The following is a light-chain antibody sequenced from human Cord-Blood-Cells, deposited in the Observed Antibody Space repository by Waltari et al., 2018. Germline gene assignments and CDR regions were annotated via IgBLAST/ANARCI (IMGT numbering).Light chain of an antibody. CDR3: QVWDSSTAWV. CDR2: RDS. V-gene: IGLV3-9*01. J-gene: IGLJ3*02. CDR1: HGGSPN. Sequence: SYKLTHPFPVSVTLGQTARVTCGGNHGGSPNTHWYQQKPCQAPGLVIYRDSNRPSGIPERFSGSNSGNTATLTISRAQAGDEADYYCQVWDSSTAWVFGGGTKLTVL.